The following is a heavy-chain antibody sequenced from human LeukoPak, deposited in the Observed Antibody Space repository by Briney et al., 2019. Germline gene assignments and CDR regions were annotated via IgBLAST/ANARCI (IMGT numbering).Heavy chain of an antibody. CDR2: IKQDGSEK. CDR1: GFTFSSYW. Sequence: PGGSLRLSCAASGFTFSSYWMSWVRQAPGKGLEWVANIKQDGSEKYYVDSVKGRFTISRDNAKNSLYLQMNSLRAEDTAVYYCASGVTIFGVVRFDYWGQGTLVTVSS. CDR3: ASGVTIFGVVRFDY. V-gene: IGHV3-7*02. D-gene: IGHD3-3*01. J-gene: IGHJ4*02.